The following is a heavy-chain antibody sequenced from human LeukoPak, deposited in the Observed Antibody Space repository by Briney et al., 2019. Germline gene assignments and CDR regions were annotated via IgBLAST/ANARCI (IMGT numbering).Heavy chain of an antibody. V-gene: IGHV3-64D*06. CDR3: VKRELGYCSSTSCYDS. CDR1: GFTFSNYA. CDR2: ISSNGGIT. Sequence: GGSLRLSCSASGFTFSNYAMHWVRQAPGKGLEYVSAISSNGGITYYADSVKGRFTISRDNSKNALYLQMSNLSAEDTAVYYCVKRELGYCSSTSCYDSWGQGTLVTVSS. J-gene: IGHJ5*01. D-gene: IGHD2-2*01.